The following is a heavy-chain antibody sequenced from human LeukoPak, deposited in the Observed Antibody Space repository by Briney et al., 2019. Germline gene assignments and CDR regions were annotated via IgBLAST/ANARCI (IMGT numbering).Heavy chain of an antibody. J-gene: IGHJ4*02. CDR1: GFTFSSYG. CDR3: AKDRDDIGYYFDY. Sequence: GGSLRLSCAASGFTFSSYGMHWVRQAPGKGLEWVAVISYDGSNKYYADSVKGRFTISRDNSKNTLYLQMNSLRAEDTAVYYCAKDRDDIGYYFDYWGQGTLVTVSS. CDR2: ISYDGSNK. D-gene: IGHD3-9*01. V-gene: IGHV3-30*18.